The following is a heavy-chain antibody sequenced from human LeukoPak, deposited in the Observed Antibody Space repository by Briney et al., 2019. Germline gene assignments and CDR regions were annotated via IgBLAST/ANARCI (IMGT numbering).Heavy chain of an antibody. CDR3: ASDSTGTTLGY. CDR2: INHSGST. D-gene: IGHD1-7*01. J-gene: IGHJ4*02. V-gene: IGHV4-34*01. Sequence: PSETLSLTCAVYGGSFSDYYWTWIRQPPGKGLEWIGEINHSGSTNYNPSLKSRVTISVDTSKKQFFLRLSSVTAADTAVYYCASDSTGTTLGYWGQGTLVTVSS. CDR1: GGSFSDYY.